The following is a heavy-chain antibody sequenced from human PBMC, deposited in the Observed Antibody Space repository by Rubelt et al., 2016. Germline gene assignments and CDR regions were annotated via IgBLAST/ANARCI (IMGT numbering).Heavy chain of an antibody. CDR2: IIPIFGTA. J-gene: IGHJ6*02. D-gene: IGHD3-9*01. V-gene: IGHV1-69*06. CDR3: ASPPYDILTGYDYYYGMDV. CDR1: GGTFSSYA. Sequence: QVQLVQSGAEVKKPGSSVKVSCKASGGTFSSYAISWVRQAPGQGLEWMGGIIPIFGTANYEQKFQGRVTITADKSTSTAYMELSSLRSEDTAVYYCASPPYDILTGYDYYYGMDVWGQGTTVTVSS.